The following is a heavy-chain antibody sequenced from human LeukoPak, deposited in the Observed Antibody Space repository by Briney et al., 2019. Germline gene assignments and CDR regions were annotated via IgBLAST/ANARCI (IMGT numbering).Heavy chain of an antibody. V-gene: IGHV4-59*01. CDR2: MSYSGIT. J-gene: IGHJ4*02. D-gene: IGHD3-10*01. CDR1: GGSISGYY. CDR3: ARLYYRGSGRFDY. Sequence: PSETLSLTCTVSGGSISGYYWSWIRQPPGKGLEWIGHMSYSGITTYNPSLKSRGTISGDTSKNQFFLKLSSVTAADTAVYYCARLYYRGSGRFDYWGQGTLVTVSS.